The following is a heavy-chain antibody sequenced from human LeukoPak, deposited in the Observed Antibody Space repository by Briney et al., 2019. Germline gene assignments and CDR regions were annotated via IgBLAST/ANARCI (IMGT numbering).Heavy chain of an antibody. D-gene: IGHD1-7*01. CDR1: GYTFTGYY. V-gene: IGHV1-2*02. CDR2: INPNSGGT. J-gene: IGHJ3*02. Sequence: ASVKVSCKASGYTFTGYYMHWVRQAPGQGLEWMGWINPNSGGTNYAQKFQGRVTMTRDTSISTAYMELSRLRSDDTAVYYCARDQVELSPFDIWGQGTMVTVSS. CDR3: ARDQVELSPFDI.